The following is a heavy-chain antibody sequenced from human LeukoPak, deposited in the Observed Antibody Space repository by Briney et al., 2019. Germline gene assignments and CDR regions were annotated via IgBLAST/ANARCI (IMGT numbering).Heavy chain of an antibody. V-gene: IGHV4-38-2*02. CDR3: ARDKNTWGYYFDY. J-gene: IGHJ4*02. CDR2: IYHSGST. Sequence: SETLSLTCTVSGYSISSGYYWGWIRQPPGKGLEWIGSIYHSGSTYYNPSLKSRVTISVDTSKNQFSLKLSSVTAADTAVYYCARDKNTWGYYFDYWGQGTLVTVSS. CDR1: GYSISSGYY. D-gene: IGHD3-16*01.